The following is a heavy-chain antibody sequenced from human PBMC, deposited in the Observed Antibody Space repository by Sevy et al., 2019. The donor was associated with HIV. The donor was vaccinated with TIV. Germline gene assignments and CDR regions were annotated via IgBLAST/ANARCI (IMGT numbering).Heavy chain of an antibody. D-gene: IGHD3-16*01. J-gene: IGHJ4*02. CDR3: ARGEWGGVHY. Sequence: GGSLRLSCAASGFTFTTYEMNWVRQGPGKGLEWVSYISSSGSTIYYADSVKGRFTISRDKAKNSLYLQMNSLRAEDTAVYYCARGEWGGVHYCDQGTLVTVSS. CDR1: GFTFTTYE. CDR2: ISSSGSTI. V-gene: IGHV3-48*03.